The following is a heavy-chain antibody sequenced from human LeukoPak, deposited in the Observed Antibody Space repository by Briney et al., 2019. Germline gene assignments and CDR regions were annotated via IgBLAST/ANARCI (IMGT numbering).Heavy chain of an antibody. CDR3: ARVITMARGVSNWFDP. CDR1: GYTFTSYG. J-gene: IGHJ5*02. V-gene: IGHV1-18*01. D-gene: IGHD3-10*01. Sequence: ASVKVSCKASGYTFTSYGISWVRQAPGQGLEWMGWISAYNGNTNYAQKLQGRVTMTTDTSTSTAYMELRSLRSDDTAVYYCARVITMARGVSNWFDPWGQGTLVTVSS. CDR2: ISAYNGNT.